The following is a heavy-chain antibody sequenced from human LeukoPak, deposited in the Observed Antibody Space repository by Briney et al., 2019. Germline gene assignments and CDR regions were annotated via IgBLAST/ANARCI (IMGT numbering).Heavy chain of an antibody. J-gene: IGHJ4*02. D-gene: IGHD4-17*01. CDR2: MYNNGNT. V-gene: IGHV3-53*01. CDR1: GLTVSSKY. Sequence: GGSLRLSCAASGLTVSSKYMSWVRQAPGKGLEWVSVMYNNGNTHYADSVKGRLTISRDNVKNMLYLQMNSLRPEDTAVYYCARVGGDRVAYWGQGTLVTVSS. CDR3: ARVGGDRVAY.